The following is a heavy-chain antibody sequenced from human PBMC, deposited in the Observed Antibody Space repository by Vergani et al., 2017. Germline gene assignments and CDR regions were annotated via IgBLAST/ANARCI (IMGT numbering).Heavy chain of an antibody. V-gene: IGHV3-48*01. J-gene: IGHJ6*03. CDR1: GFTFSSYS. CDR2: ISSSSGAK. CDR3: ARDTVTYGDYYYYYMDV. D-gene: IGHD4-11*01. Sequence: EVQLVESGGGLVQPGGSLRLSCAASGFTFSSYSMNWVRQAPGKGVEWVSYISSSSGAKDYADSVKGRFTISRDNAKNSLYLQMNSLRAEDTAVYYCARDTVTYGDYYYYYMDVWGKGTTVTVSS.